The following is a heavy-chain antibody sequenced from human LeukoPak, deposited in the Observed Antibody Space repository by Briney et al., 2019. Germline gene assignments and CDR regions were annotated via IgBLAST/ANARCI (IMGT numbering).Heavy chain of an antibody. D-gene: IGHD2-21*01. J-gene: IGHJ3*01. CDR1: GFTVSSNY. CDR3: ARDFYSVAAC. CDR2: IYSGGST. V-gene: IGHV3-53*01. Sequence: GGSLRLSCAASGFTVSSNYMSWVRQAPGKGLEWVSVIYSGGSTYYADSVKGRLTISRDNSHNTLYLQMNSLRAEATAVYYCARDFYSVAACWGQGTMVTVSS.